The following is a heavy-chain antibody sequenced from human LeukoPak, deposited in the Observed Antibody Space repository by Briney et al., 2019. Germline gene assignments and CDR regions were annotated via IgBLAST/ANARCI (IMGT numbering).Heavy chain of an antibody. D-gene: IGHD3-22*01. Sequence: GGSLRLSCAASGFTFSSYDMHWVRQPTGKGLEWVSAIGTAGDTYYSHSVKGRFTISRENAKNSLYLQMNSLRADDTALYYCARDQLFYYYDSSGYYTPPYYFDYWGQGALVTVSS. V-gene: IGHV3-13*01. CDR3: ARDQLFYYYDSSGYYTPPYYFDY. CDR1: GFTFSSYD. J-gene: IGHJ4*02. CDR2: IGTAGDT.